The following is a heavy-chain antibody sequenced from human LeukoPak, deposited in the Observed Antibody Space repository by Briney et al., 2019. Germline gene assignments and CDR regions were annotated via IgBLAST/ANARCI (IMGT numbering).Heavy chain of an antibody. V-gene: IGHV3-33*01. CDR2: IWYDGSNK. J-gene: IGHJ4*02. CDR3: ARDETTGVLHFDY. Sequence: PGGSLRLSCAAFGFTFSSFGMHWVRQAPGKGLEWVAVIWYDGSNKDYADSVKGRFTISRDNSENTLYLQMNSLRAEDMAVYYCARDETTGVLHFDYWGQGTLVTVSS. CDR1: GFTFSSFG. D-gene: IGHD4-11*01.